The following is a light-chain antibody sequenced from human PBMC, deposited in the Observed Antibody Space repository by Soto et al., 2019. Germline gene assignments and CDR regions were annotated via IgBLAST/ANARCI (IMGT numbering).Light chain of an antibody. J-gene: IGKJ4*01. CDR3: QQFVNSPIT. Sequence: EIVLTQSPGTLSLSPGERATLSCRATQSVSSDYLAWYQQKPGQSPRLLMSSASSRATGIPDRFSGSGSGTDFTLTISRLEPEDFAVYYCQQFVNSPITFGGGTKVDSK. CDR2: SAS. CDR1: QSVSSDY. V-gene: IGKV3-20*01.